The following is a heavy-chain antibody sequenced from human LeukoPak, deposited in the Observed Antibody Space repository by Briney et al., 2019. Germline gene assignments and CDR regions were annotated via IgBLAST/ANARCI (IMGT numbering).Heavy chain of an antibody. CDR2: ISERGGST. J-gene: IGHJ4*02. Sequence: QPGGSLRLSCAASGFTFSSYAMSWVRQAPGKGLEWVSGISERGGSTNYADSVKGRFIISRDTSKNTVYLQMNSLRVEDTAVYFCAKRGIVIRAVIIIGFHKEAYYFDYWGQGILVTVSS. D-gene: IGHD3-10*01. CDR1: GFTFSSYA. CDR3: AKRGIVIRAVIIIGFHKEAYYFDY. V-gene: IGHV3-23*01.